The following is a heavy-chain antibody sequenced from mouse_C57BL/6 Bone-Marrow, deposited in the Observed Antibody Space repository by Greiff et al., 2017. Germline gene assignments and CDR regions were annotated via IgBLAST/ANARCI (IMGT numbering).Heavy chain of an antibody. D-gene: IGHD1-1*01. J-gene: IGHJ4*01. Sequence: QVQLQQPGAELVKPGASVKLSCKASGYTFTSYWMHWVKQRPGQGLEWIGMIHPNSGSTNYNEKFKSKATLTVDKSSSTAYMPHSSLTSEDSAVYYCARLGVYYGSSYDYAMDYWGQGTSVTVSS. CDR2: IHPNSGST. V-gene: IGHV1-64*01. CDR1: GYTFTSYW. CDR3: ARLGVYYGSSYDYAMDY.